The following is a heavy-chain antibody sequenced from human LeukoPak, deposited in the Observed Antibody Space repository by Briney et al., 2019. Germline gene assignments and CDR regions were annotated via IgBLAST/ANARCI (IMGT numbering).Heavy chain of an antibody. J-gene: IGHJ3*02. V-gene: IGHV3-48*02. CDR1: GFRLGSYS. CDR3: ARVLLERPGIDSFDM. Sequence: PGGSLRLSCGASGFRLGSYSMDWVRQAPGKGLEWVSQINSGSYTIYYADSVKGRFTISRDNAGNSLYLQMNSLRDEDTAVYYCARVLLERPGIDSFDMWGQGTMVTVSS. D-gene: IGHD1-1*01. CDR2: INSGSYTI.